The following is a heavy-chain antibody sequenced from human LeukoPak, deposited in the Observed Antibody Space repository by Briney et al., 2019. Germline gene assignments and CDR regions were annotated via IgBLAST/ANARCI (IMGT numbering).Heavy chain of an antibody. CDR1: GGSISSYY. Sequence: SETLSLTCTVSGGSISSYYWSWIRQPPGKGLEWIGYIYSSGSTNYNPSLKSRVTMSVDTSKNQFSLKLSSVTAADTAVYYCAREEGVAATIDYWGQGTLVTVSS. V-gene: IGHV4-4*08. J-gene: IGHJ4*02. D-gene: IGHD6-13*01. CDR3: AREEGVAATIDY. CDR2: IYSSGST.